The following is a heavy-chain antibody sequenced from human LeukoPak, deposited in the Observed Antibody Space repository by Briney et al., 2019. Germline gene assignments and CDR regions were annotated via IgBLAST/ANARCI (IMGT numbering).Heavy chain of an antibody. Sequence: PSETLSLTCTVSGGSISSYYWSWIRQPPGKGLEWIGYIYYSGSTNYNPSLKSRVTISVDTSKNQFSLKLSSVTAADTAVYYCARGSRVRGVINWFDPWGQGTLVTVSS. CDR2: IYYSGST. J-gene: IGHJ5*02. V-gene: IGHV4-59*12. D-gene: IGHD3-10*01. CDR3: ARGSRVRGVINWFDP. CDR1: GGSISSYY.